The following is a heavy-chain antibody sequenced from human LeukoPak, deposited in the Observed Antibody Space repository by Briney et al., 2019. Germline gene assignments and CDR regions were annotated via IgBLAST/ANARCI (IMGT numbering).Heavy chain of an antibody. CDR2: IYSSGST. V-gene: IGHV4-4*09. CDR3: ARRAVAENYFDY. J-gene: IGHJ4*02. Sequence: SETVSLTCTVSVGSISGYYWSRIRQPPGKGLEWIGYIYSSGSTTYNSSLKSRVTISVDTSKNQFSLKLSSVTAADTAVYYCARRAVAENYFDYWGQGTLVTVSS. D-gene: IGHD6-19*01. CDR1: VGSISGYY.